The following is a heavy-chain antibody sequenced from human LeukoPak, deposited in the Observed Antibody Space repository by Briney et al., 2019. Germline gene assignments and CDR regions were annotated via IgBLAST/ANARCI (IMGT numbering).Heavy chain of an antibody. J-gene: IGHJ3*01. CDR2: INAGNGNT. D-gene: IGHD1-14*01. V-gene: IGHV1-3*01. CDR3: ARERPTTTAFHV. Sequence: ASVKVSCKTSGHTFSSNIINWVRQAPGQRLDWMGWINAGNGNTKYSEKFQGRVTITRDTSASTVYMELNSLRSEDTAVYYCARERPTTTAFHVWGQGTMVTVS. CDR1: GHTFSSNI.